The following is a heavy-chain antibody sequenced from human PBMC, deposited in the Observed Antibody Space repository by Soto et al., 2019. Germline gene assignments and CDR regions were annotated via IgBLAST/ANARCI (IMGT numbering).Heavy chain of an antibody. V-gene: IGHV3-30-3*01. J-gene: IGHJ4*02. CDR2: ISYDGSNK. CDR3: ARDPGAEYSYGYSYFDY. Sequence: QVQLVESGGGVVQPGRSLRLSCAASGFTFSSYAMHWVRQAPGKGLEWVAVISYDGSNKYYADSVKGRFSISRDNSKNTLYLQMNSLRAEDTAVYYCARDPGAEYSYGYSYFDYWGQGTLVTVSS. D-gene: IGHD5-18*01. CDR1: GFTFSSYA.